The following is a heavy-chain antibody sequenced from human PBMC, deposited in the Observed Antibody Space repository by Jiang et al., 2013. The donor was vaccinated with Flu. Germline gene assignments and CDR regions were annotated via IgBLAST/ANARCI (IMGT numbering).Heavy chain of an antibody. J-gene: IGHJ4*02. CDR1: GYSFADYA. D-gene: IGHD2-21*01. CDR2: IHPGRDNL. Sequence: SGAEVKNLGASVKVSCRVSGYSFADYAVYWMRQAPGQRPEWLGWIHPGRDNLRYSQRFHDRVTIGADTSASASYMELSNLRPEDTAVYFCARGLPAEGQYLLDFWGQGTLVTVSS. CDR3: ARGLPAEGQYLLDF. V-gene: IGHV1-3*01.